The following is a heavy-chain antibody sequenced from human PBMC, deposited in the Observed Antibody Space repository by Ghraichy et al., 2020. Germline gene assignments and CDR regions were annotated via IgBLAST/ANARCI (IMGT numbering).Heavy chain of an antibody. V-gene: IGHV3-74*01. CDR1: GFTFSSYW. D-gene: IGHD1-26*01. J-gene: IGHJ6*02. CDR3: ARVAVGPTRTGLDV. Sequence: GGSLRLSCAASGFTFSSYWMHWVRQAPGKGLVWVSRITSEGSDTDYADSVKGRFTISRDNAKNTLYLQMNSLRADDTAVYYCARVAVGPTRTGLDVWGLGTTVTVSS. CDR2: ITSEGSDT.